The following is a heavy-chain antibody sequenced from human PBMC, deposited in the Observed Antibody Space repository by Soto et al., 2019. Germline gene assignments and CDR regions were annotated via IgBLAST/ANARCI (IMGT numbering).Heavy chain of an antibody. J-gene: IGHJ4*02. CDR3: ARLSPRVYSSGWYVDY. D-gene: IGHD6-19*01. V-gene: IGHV4-59*01. Sequence: QVQLQESGPGLVKPSETLSLTCTVSGGSISSYYWSWIRQPPGKGLEWIGYIYYSGSTNYNPSLKIRVTLSVDTSKTQFSLKLSSVTAADTAVYYCARLSPRVYSSGWYVDYWGQGTLVTVSS. CDR2: IYYSGST. CDR1: GGSISSYY.